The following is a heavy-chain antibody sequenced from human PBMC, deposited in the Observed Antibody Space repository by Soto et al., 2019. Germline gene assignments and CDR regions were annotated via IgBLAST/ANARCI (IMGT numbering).Heavy chain of an antibody. D-gene: IGHD3-10*01. V-gene: IGHV1-18*01. CDR3: ARAGLLWSLDY. CDR2: ISAYNGNT. CDR1: GYTLTSYG. Sequence: ASVKFSCKASGYTLTSYGISWVRQAPGQVLECMVWISAYNGNTNYXXELQGRVXXTTDTSTSIAXMELRXLRSDDTAVYYCARAGLLWSLDYWRQGTLVTVSS. J-gene: IGHJ4*02.